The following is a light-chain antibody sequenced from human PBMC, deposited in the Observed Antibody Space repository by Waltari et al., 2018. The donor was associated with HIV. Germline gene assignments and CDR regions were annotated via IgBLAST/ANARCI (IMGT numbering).Light chain of an antibody. J-gene: IGLJ2*01. CDR2: DVT. CDR3: CTYAAKYVL. V-gene: IGLV1-44*01. CDR1: TANIGTNT. Sequence: QSLLTQPPSASGTPGQRVTISCPGGTANIGTNTVNWYKQLPGTAPTLLIYDVTKRPSGVPDRFSGSKSGDTASLTISGLQAEDEADYYCCTYAAKYVLFGGGTNLTVL.